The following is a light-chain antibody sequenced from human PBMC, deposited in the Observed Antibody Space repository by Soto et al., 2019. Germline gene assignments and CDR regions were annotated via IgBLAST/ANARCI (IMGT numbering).Light chain of an antibody. CDR2: DAS. V-gene: IGKV3-15*01. J-gene: IGKJ1*01. Sequence: EEVMTQSPATLSKSPGERATLSCRASQSVSSNLAWYQQKPGQAPRLLIYDASTRATGIPARFSGSGSGTEFTLTISSLQSEDLAVYYCQQYDDWPETFGQGTKVDIK. CDR1: QSVSSN. CDR3: QQYDDWPET.